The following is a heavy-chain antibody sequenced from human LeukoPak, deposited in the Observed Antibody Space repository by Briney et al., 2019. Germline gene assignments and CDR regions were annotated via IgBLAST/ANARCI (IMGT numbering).Heavy chain of an antibody. V-gene: IGHV1-8*01. CDR3: VRTPPNWGADY. J-gene: IGHJ4*02. Sequence: ASVKVSCKASGYTFTSYDINWVRQATGQGLEWMGWMSPNSGDTGYAQEFQGRLTMTRDTSISTAYMELSSLRSEDTAVYYCVRTPPNWGADYWGQGTLVTVSS. CDR2: MSPNSGDT. D-gene: IGHD3-16*01. CDR1: GYTFTSYD.